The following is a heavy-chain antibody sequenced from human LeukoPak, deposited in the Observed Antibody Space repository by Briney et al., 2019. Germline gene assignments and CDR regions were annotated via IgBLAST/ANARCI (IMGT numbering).Heavy chain of an antibody. CDR2: ITWNSDKI. D-gene: IGHD5-12*01. CDR3: AKSVANYYYYYGMDV. V-gene: IGHV3-9*01. J-gene: IGHJ6*02. Sequence: GGSLRLSCAAFGFSFDDYAMHWVRQGPGKGLEWVSGITWNSDKIGYADSVQGRFTISRDNAKNSLYLQMNSLRPEDTALYYCAKSVANYYYYYGMDVWGQGTTVIVSS. CDR1: GFSFDDYA.